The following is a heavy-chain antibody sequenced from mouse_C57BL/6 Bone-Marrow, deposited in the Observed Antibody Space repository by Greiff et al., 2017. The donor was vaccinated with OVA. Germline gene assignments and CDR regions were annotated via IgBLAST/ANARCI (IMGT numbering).Heavy chain of an antibody. D-gene: IGHD2-3*01. Sequence: VQRVESGPGLVAPSQSLSITCTVSGFSLTSYGVSWVRQPPGKGLEWLGVIWGDGSTNYHSALISRLSISKDNSKSQVFLKMNSLQTDETATYYCAKWENSDGYYEAWFAYWGQGTLVTVSA. CDR3: AKWENSDGYYEAWFAY. CDR2: IWGDGST. CDR1: GFSLTSYG. J-gene: IGHJ3*01. V-gene: IGHV2-3*01.